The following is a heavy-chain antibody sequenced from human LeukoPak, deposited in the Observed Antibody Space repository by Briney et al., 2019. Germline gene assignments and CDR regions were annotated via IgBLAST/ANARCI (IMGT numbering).Heavy chain of an antibody. CDR3: ARRVHSSSWSSYFDY. Sequence: LETLSLTSTVSGGSINSYYWSWIRQPPGRGLEWIGSIHYSGSTSYNPSLRSRVTISVDKCKNQFFLKLSSVTATDTAVYYCARRVHSSSWSSYFDYWGQETLVTVSS. CDR1: GGSINSYY. V-gene: IGHV4-59*01. CDR2: IHYSGST. J-gene: IGHJ4*02. D-gene: IGHD6-13*01.